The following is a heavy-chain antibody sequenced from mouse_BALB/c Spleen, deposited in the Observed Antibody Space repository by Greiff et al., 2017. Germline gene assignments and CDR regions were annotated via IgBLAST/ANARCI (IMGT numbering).Heavy chain of an antibody. J-gene: IGHJ1*01. CDR3: ARQAPRYFDV. V-gene: IGHV5-6*02. CDR2: ISSGGSYT. Sequence: DVKLQESGGDLVKPGGSLKLSCAASGFTFSSYGMSWVRQTPDKRLEWVATISSGGSYTYYPDSVKGRFTISRDNAKNTLYLQMSSLKSEDTAMYYCARQAPRYFDVWGAGTTVTVSS. CDR1: GFTFSSYG.